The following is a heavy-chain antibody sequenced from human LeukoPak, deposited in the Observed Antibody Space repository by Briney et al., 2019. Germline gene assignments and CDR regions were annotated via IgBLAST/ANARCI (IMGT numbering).Heavy chain of an antibody. CDR1: GGSINGYS. CDR3: ARLGGNWNSPGRDY. Sequence: PSETLSLTCSVSGGSINGYSWTWIRQPPGTRLEWVGHISYTGTTNYNPSLTTRVAISVDTSKNQFSLKFTSVTAAHTAMYFCARLGGNWNSPGRDYWGQGTLVTVSS. V-gene: IGHV4-59*08. D-gene: IGHD3-10*01. CDR2: ISYTGTT. J-gene: IGHJ4*02.